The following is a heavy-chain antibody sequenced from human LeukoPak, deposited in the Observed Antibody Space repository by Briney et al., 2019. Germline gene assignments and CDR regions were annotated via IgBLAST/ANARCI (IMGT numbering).Heavy chain of an antibody. CDR2: ISSSSSYI. J-gene: IGHJ5*02. CDR1: GFTFSTYS. CDR3: ARDGAITHWFDP. D-gene: IGHD5-12*01. V-gene: IGHV3-21*01. Sequence: PGGSLRLSCAASGFTFSTYSMNWVRQAPGKGLEWVSSISSSSSYIYYADSVKGRFTISRDNAKHSLYLQMNSLRAEDTAVYYRARDGAITHWFDPWGQGTLVTVSS.